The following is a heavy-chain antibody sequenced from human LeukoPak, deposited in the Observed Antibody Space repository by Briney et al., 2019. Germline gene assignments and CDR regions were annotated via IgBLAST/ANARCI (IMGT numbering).Heavy chain of an antibody. CDR2: IYTGGST. J-gene: IGHJ4*02. V-gene: IGHV3-66*01. CDR1: GFTVSSYY. CDR3: ARNYGDMPDY. D-gene: IGHD4-17*01. Sequence: GGSLRLSCAASGFTVSSYYMSWVRQAPGKGLEWVSVIYTGGSTYYADSAKGRFTISRDISKNTLYLQMNGLRVEDTAVYYCARNYGDMPDYWGQGTLVTVSS.